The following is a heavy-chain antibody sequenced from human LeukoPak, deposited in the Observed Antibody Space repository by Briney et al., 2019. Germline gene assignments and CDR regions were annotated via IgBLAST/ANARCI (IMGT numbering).Heavy chain of an antibody. V-gene: IGHV5-51*01. CDR2: IYPGDSDT. CDR1: GYSFSSYY. J-gene: IGHJ4*02. CDR3: ARPILPRYDSSGYLDY. Sequence: GESLKISCKGSGYSFSSYYIGWVRQMPGKGLEWVGIIYPGDSDTRYSPSFQGQVTISADKSINTAYLQWSSLEASDTAMYYCARPILPRYDSSGYLDYWGQGTLVTVSS. D-gene: IGHD3-22*01.